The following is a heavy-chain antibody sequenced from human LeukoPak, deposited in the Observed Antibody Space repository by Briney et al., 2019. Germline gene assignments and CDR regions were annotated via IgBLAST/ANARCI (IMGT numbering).Heavy chain of an antibody. D-gene: IGHD2-2*01. CDR2: IKQDGSEK. Sequence: GGSLRLSCAASGFTFSSYWMSWVRQAPGKGLERVANIKQDGSEKYYVESVKGRFTISRDNGKNSLYLQMNSLRAEDTAVYYCARDYPRSIVVVPAAHDYWGQGTLVTVSS. CDR1: GFTFSSYW. V-gene: IGHV3-7*01. CDR3: ARDYPRSIVVVPAAHDY. J-gene: IGHJ4*02.